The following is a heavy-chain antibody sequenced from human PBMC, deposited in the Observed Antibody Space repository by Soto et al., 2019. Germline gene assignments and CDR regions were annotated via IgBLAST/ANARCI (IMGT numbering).Heavy chain of an antibody. Sequence: SQTLSLTCAISVDSVSSNSAAWNWIRQSPARGLEWLGRTYYRSKWYNDYAVSMKSRISINPDTSKNQFSLQLNSVTPEDTAVYYCARGSDSSFDYWGQGSLVTVSS. CDR1: VDSVSSNSAA. V-gene: IGHV6-1*01. J-gene: IGHJ4*02. CDR2: TYYRSKWYN. D-gene: IGHD2-21*02. CDR3: ARGSDSSFDY.